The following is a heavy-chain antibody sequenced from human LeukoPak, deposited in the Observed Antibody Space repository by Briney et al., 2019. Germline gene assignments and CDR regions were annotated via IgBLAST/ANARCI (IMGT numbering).Heavy chain of an antibody. J-gene: IGHJ4*02. Sequence: SVKVSXKASGGTFSSYAISWVRQAPGQGLEWMGGIIPIFGTANYAQKFQGRVTITADESTSTAYMELSSLRSEDTAVYCCARDDSSGYPTDYWGQGTLVTVSS. V-gene: IGHV1-69*13. CDR1: GGTFSSYA. CDR2: IIPIFGTA. CDR3: ARDDSSGYPTDY. D-gene: IGHD3-22*01.